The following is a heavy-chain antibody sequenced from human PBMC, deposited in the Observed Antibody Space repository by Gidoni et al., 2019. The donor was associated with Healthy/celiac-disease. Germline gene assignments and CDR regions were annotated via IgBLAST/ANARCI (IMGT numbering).Heavy chain of an antibody. CDR1: GGSISSYY. Sequence: QVQLQESGPGLVKPSETLSLTCTVSGGSISSYYWSWIRQPPGKGLEWIGYIYYSGSTNYNPSLKSRVTISVDTSKNQFSLKLSSVTAADTAVYYCARDGYPVGMDVWGQGTTVTVSS. CDR2: IYYSGST. V-gene: IGHV4-59*01. CDR3: ARDGYPVGMDV. D-gene: IGHD3-22*01. J-gene: IGHJ6*02.